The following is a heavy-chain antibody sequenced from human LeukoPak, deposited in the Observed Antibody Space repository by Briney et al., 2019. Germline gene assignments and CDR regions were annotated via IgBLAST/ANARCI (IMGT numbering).Heavy chain of an antibody. D-gene: IGHD6-13*01. Sequence: ASVKVSCTASGYTFTSYYMHWVRQAPGQGLEWMGIINPSGGSTSYAQKFQGRVTMTRDTSTSTVYMELSSLRSEGTAVYYCARDNKEQQLVQGAFDIWGQGTMVTVSS. J-gene: IGHJ3*02. CDR2: INPSGGST. CDR3: ARDNKEQQLVQGAFDI. V-gene: IGHV1-46*01. CDR1: GYTFTSYY.